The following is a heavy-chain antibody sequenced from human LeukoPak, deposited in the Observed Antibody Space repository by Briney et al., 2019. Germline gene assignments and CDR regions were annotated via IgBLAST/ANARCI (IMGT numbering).Heavy chain of an antibody. CDR1: GSTFSSYA. Sequence: GGSLRLSCAASGSTFSSYAMSWVRQAPGKGLEWVSAISGSGGSTYYADSVKSRFTISRDNSKNTLYLQMNSLRAEDTAVYYCAKGSDFWSGYSYYYYYYYMDVWGKGTTVTVSS. D-gene: IGHD3-3*01. CDR2: ISGSGGST. V-gene: IGHV3-23*01. CDR3: AKGSDFWSGYSYYYYYYYMDV. J-gene: IGHJ6*03.